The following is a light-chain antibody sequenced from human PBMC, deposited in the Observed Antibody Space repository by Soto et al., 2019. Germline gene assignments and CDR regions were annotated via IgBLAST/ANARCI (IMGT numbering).Light chain of an antibody. Sequence: QSALTQPASMSGSPGQSITISCTGTSSDVANYNSVSWYQQQPGKAPKLMIYDVSNRPSGVSNRFSGSKSGNTASLTISGLQAEDEADYYCSSYTSSNTYVFGTGTKLTVL. CDR1: SSDVANYNS. CDR3: SSYTSSNTYV. V-gene: IGLV2-14*01. CDR2: DVS. J-gene: IGLJ1*01.